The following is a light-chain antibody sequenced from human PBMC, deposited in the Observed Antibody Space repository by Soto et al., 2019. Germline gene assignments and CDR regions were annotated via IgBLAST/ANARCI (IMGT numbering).Light chain of an antibody. CDR1: QSINTN. CDR3: QQYNDWPPLT. J-gene: IGKJ4*01. V-gene: IGKV3-15*01. CDR2: GPS. Sequence: EIVLTQSPVTLSVSLRERATLSCRASQSINTNLAWYQQTPGHAPRLLIFGPSNRATGFPARCSGSGSGTEFSLTISSLQTEDSAIDYCQQYNDWPPLTFGGGTKVEI.